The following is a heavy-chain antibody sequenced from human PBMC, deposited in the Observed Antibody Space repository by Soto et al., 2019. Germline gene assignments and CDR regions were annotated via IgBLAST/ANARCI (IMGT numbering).Heavy chain of an antibody. Sequence: EVQLVESGGGLVQPGGSLRLSCAASGFTFSSYWMSWVRQAPGKGLEWVANIKQDGSEKYYVDSVKGRFTISRDNAKNSLYLQMNSLRAEDTAVYYCARDYCSSTSCYDYYYGMDVWGQGTTVTVSS. J-gene: IGHJ6*02. CDR2: IKQDGSEK. CDR3: ARDYCSSTSCYDYYYGMDV. D-gene: IGHD2-2*01. CDR1: GFTFSSYW. V-gene: IGHV3-7*03.